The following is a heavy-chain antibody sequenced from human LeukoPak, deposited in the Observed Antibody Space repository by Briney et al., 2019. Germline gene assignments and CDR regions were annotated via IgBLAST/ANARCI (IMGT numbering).Heavy chain of an antibody. CDR1: DGSFSGYY. CDR3: ARGTNTFGGVIASL. V-gene: IGHV4-34*01. D-gene: IGHD3-16*02. CDR2: INRSGST. J-gene: IGHJ4*02. Sequence: SETLSLTCAVYDGSFSGYYWTWIRQPPGKGLEWIGEINRSGSTNQNPSLKSRVTISVDTPNNQFSLKVNSVTAADTAVYYCARGTNTFGGVIASLWGQGTLVTVSS.